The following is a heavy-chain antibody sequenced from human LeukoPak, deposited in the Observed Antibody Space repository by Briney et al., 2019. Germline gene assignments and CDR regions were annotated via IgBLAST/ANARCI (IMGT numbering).Heavy chain of an antibody. J-gene: IGHJ5*02. CDR2: INPNGGGT. V-gene: IGHV1-2*02. CDR3: ARDTCNGGRCFNWFDP. D-gene: IGHD2-15*01. Sequence: ASMKVSCKASGYTFTDYYMHWVRQAPGQGLEWMGWINPNGGGTNYAQNFQGRVTMTRDTSISTAYMELSSLRSDDTAVYYCARDTCNGGRCFNWFDPWGQGTLVTVSS. CDR1: GYTFTDYY.